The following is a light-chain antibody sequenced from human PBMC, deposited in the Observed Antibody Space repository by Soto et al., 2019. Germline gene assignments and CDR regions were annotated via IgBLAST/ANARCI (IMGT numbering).Light chain of an antibody. V-gene: IGKV4-1*01. CDR1: QSVLLSSQNKNC. J-gene: IGKJ1*01. CDR2: WAS. Sequence: DIVVTQSPESLAVSLGERATINCKSTQSVLLSSQNKNCITWYQQKPGQPPRVLIYWASTRNSGVPDRFSGSGSGTDFTLTISSLQAEDVAVYYCHQYCTIPRTFGQGTKVEIK. CDR3: HQYCTIPRT.